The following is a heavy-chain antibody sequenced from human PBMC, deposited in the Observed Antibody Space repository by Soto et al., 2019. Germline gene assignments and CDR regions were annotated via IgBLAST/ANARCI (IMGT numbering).Heavy chain of an antibody. D-gene: IGHD4-17*01. CDR1: GGSISSYY. CDR2: IYYSGST. CDR3: ARQPTVTPHPFDY. J-gene: IGHJ4*02. V-gene: IGHV4-59*08. Sequence: SETLSLTCTVSGGSISSYYWSWIRQPPGKGLEWIGYIYYSGSTNYNPSLKSRVTISVDTSKNQFSLKLSSVTAADTAVYYCARQPTVTPHPFDYWGQGTLVTVSS.